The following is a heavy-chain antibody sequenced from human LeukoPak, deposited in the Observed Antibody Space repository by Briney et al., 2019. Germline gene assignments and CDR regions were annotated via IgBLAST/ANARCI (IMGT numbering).Heavy chain of an antibody. CDR2: IYSDGQT. V-gene: IGHV3-66*01. CDR3: TRYAGAA. J-gene: IGHJ5*02. Sequence: GGSLRLSCAASGFTVGGNPMTWVRQAPGKGLEWVSVIYSDGQTYYADSVKCRFSISRNDSKNTLYLQMNNLKVEDTAVYYCTRYAGAAWGQGSLVTVSS. CDR1: GFTVGGNP. D-gene: IGHD3-10*01.